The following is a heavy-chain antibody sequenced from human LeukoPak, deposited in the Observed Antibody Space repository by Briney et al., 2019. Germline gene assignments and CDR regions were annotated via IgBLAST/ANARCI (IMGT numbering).Heavy chain of an antibody. Sequence: GGSLRLSCAASGFTISDHHMDWVRQAPGKGLEWVGRSRNKANRYTTEYAASVKGRFTISRDDSNNSLYLQMSSLKTDDTAVYYCARAGDYYSTGDCWGQGTLVTVSS. CDR2: SRNKANRYTT. V-gene: IGHV3-72*01. J-gene: IGHJ4*02. CDR1: GFTISDHH. CDR3: ARAGDYYSTGDC. D-gene: IGHD3-22*01.